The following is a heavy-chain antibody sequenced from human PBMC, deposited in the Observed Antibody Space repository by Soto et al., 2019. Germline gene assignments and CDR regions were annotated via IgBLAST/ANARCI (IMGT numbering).Heavy chain of an antibody. Sequence: SETLSLTCTVSGGSISSYYWSWIRQPPGKGLEWIGYIYYSGSTNYSPSLKSRVTISVDTSKNQFSLKLSSVTAADTAVYYCARHGKDCSSTSCYHWFDPWGQGTLVTVSS. D-gene: IGHD2-2*01. J-gene: IGHJ5*02. V-gene: IGHV4-59*08. CDR2: IYYSGST. CDR1: GGSISSYY. CDR3: ARHGKDCSSTSCYHWFDP.